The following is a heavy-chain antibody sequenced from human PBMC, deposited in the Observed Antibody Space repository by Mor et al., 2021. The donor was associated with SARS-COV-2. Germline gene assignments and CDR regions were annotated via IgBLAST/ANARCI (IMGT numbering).Heavy chain of an antibody. J-gene: IGHJ4*02. V-gene: IGHV3-23*01. Sequence: RFTISRDNSKNTLYLQMNSLRAEDTAVYYCAKAAYYYDSSGYYGSYFDYWGQGTLVTVSS. D-gene: IGHD3-22*01. CDR3: AKAAYYYDSSGYYGSYFDY.